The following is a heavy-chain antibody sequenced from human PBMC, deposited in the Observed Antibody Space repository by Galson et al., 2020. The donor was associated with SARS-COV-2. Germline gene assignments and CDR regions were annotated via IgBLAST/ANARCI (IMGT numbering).Heavy chain of an antibody. CDR1: GFTVSSNY. CDR3: ARGDGYRGPTDFDY. V-gene: IGHV3-53*05. D-gene: IGHD5-12*01. Sequence: GSLRLSCAASGFTVSSNYMTWVRQAQGKGLECISVIYTDGSTFYADSVKGRFTVSRDHSKNTLYLQMNSLRAEDTAVYYCARGDGYRGPTDFDYWGQGTLVTVSS. CDR2: IYTDGST. J-gene: IGHJ4*02.